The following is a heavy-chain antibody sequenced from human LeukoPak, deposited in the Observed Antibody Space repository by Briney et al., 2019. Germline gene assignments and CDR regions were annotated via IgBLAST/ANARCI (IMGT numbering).Heavy chain of an antibody. Sequence: ASVKVSCKASGGTFSSYATSWVRQAPGQGLEWMGRIIPIFGTANYAQKFQGRVTITTDESTSTAYMELSSLRSEDTAVYYCARDLGEYSREYYFDYWGQGTLVTVSS. J-gene: IGHJ4*02. V-gene: IGHV1-69*05. CDR3: ARDLGEYSREYYFDY. D-gene: IGHD6-6*01. CDR2: IIPIFGTA. CDR1: GGTFSSYA.